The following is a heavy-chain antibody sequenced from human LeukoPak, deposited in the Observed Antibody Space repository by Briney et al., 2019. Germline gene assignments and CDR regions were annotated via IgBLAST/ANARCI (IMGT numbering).Heavy chain of an antibody. CDR1: GGSFSGYY. V-gene: IGHV4-34*01. CDR3: ASLRRYYDILTGYYTGNDWFDP. J-gene: IGHJ5*02. D-gene: IGHD3-9*01. CDR2: INHSGST. Sequence: SETLSLTCAVYGGSFSGYYWSWIHQPPGKGLEWIGEINHSGSTNYNPSLKSRVTISVDTSKNQFSLQLSSVTAADTAVYYCASLRRYYDILTGYYTGNDWFDPWGQGTLVTVSS.